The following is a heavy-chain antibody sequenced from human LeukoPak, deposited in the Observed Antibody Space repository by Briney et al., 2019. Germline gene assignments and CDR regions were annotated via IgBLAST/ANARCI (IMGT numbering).Heavy chain of an antibody. D-gene: IGHD3-10*01. CDR2: ISWDGGST. J-gene: IGHJ4*02. CDR1: GFTFDDYA. CDR3: AKDYYGSGSYYNGYFDY. V-gene: IGHV3-43D*04. Sequence: GGSLRLSCGASGFTFDDYAMHWVRQAPGKGLEWVSLISWDGGSTYYADSVKGRFTISRDNSKNSLYLQMNSLRAEDTALYYCAKDYYGSGSYYNGYFDYWGQGTLVTVSS.